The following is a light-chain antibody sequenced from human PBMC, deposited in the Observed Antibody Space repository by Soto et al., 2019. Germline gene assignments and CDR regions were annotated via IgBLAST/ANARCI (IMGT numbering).Light chain of an antibody. J-gene: IGKJ2*01. CDR2: TTS. Sequence: DIQMTQSPSSLSASVGDRVTIPCRASQSISNYLNWYQQKPGKAPKLLIHTTSSLQSGVPSRFSGSGTGTDFTLTISSLQPEDFATYYCQQSYSTPYTFGQGTKVDIK. CDR1: QSISNY. CDR3: QQSYSTPYT. V-gene: IGKV1-39*01.